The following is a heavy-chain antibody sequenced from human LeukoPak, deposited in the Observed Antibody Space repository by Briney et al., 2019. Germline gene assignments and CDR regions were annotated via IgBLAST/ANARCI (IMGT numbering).Heavy chain of an antibody. V-gene: IGHV3-7*01. J-gene: IGHJ2*01. Sequence: GGSLSLSCFVSGFPVSDDAMHWVRQVPGKGLEWVATLEQDGIGQVYVDSVRGRFTIARDNAKNSLSLQMHRLRVEDTAVYYCVRGMGWYFGLWGRGSLVTVSS. D-gene: IGHD3-16*01. CDR1: GFPVSDDA. CDR2: LEQDGIGQ. CDR3: VRGMGWYFGL.